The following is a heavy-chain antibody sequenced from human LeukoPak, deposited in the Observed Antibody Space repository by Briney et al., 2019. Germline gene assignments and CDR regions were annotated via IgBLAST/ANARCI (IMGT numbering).Heavy chain of an antibody. CDR1: GGTFSSYT. D-gene: IGHD4-23*01. V-gene: IGHV1-69*02. Sequence: ASVKVSCKASGGTFSSYTISWVRQAPGQGLEWMGRIIPILGIANYAQNFQGRVTITADESSGTAYMELSGLGSEDTAIYYCARLNDGGISHWGQGTLVTASP. CDR3: ARLNDGGISH. J-gene: IGHJ4*02. CDR2: IIPILGIA.